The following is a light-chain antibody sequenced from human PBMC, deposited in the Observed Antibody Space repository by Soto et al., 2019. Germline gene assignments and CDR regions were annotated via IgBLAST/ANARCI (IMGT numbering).Light chain of an antibody. V-gene: IGLV2-11*01. J-gene: IGLJ1*01. CDR1: SSDVGGYNY. CDR2: AVN. CDR3: CSSAGNLFV. Sequence: QSALTQPRSVSGSPGQSVTISCTGTSSDVGGYNYVSWYQQHPGKAPKLMIYAVNKRHSGVPDRFSGSKSGNTASLTISGLQADDEADYYCCSSAGNLFVFGSGTKLTVL.